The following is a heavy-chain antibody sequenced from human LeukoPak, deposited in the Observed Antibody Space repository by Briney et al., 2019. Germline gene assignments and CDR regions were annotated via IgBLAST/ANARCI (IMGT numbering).Heavy chain of an antibody. Sequence: GASVKVSCKASGYTFTSYYMHWVRQAPGQGLEWVGIINPSGGSTSYAQKFQGRVTMTRDTSTSTVYMELSSLRSEDTAVYYCARDGLDDYGDYFIDYWGQGTLVTVSS. CDR2: INPSGGST. D-gene: IGHD4-17*01. CDR3: ARDGLDDYGDYFIDY. J-gene: IGHJ4*02. V-gene: IGHV1-46*01. CDR1: GYTFTSYY.